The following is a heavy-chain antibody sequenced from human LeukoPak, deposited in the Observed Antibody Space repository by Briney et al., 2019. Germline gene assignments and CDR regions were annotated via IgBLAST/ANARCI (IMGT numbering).Heavy chain of an antibody. CDR3: ARDWGTSSLYLVN. CDR1: GFTFSSNG. D-gene: IGHD6-6*01. J-gene: IGHJ4*02. V-gene: IGHV3-30*02. CDR2: IQNDGNNK. Sequence: PGGSLRLSCAASGFTFSSNGMHWVRQAPGKGLECVAFIQNDGNNKKYADSVKGRFTISRDNSKNTLYLQMNSLRAEDTPVYYCARDWGTSSLYLVNWGQGTLVTVSS.